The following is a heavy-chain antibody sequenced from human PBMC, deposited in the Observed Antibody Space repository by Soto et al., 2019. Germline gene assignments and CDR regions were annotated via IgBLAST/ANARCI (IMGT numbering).Heavy chain of an antibody. J-gene: IGHJ5*02. CDR1: GYTFTSYA. CDR2: INAGNGNT. Sequence: ASVKVSCKASGYTFTSYAMHWVRQAPGQRLEWMGWINAGNGNTKYSQKFQGRVTITRDTSASTAYMELSSLRGEDTAVYYCTKPRSSLQWPPFDPWGHGTLVTVSS. CDR3: TKPRSSLQWPPFDP. V-gene: IGHV1-3*01. D-gene: IGHD6-19*01.